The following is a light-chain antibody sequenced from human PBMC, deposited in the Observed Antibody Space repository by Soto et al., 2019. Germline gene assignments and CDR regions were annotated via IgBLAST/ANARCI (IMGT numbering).Light chain of an antibody. CDR3: AAWDDSLNGVV. Sequence: QSVLTQPPSASGTPGQRVTISCSGSSSNIGDNTVNWYQQFPGTAPKLLIHSNNERPSGVPERFSGSKSGTSACLAITGLQSEDEADYYCAAWDDSLNGVVFGGGTKLTVL. CDR2: SNN. J-gene: IGLJ2*01. V-gene: IGLV1-44*01. CDR1: SSNIGDNT.